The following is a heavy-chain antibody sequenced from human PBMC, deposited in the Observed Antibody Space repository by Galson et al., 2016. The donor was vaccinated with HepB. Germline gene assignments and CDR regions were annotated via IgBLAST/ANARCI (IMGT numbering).Heavy chain of an antibody. Sequence: ETLSLTCTVSGDSITNNNYYLGWIRQPPGQGLEWISTVYYGGSTYYNPSLKSRLYIFVDTSKNQFSLRLTSVSAADTAVYFCGRMGEQGYDDRSGYYRWFDSWGQGTLVTVSS. D-gene: IGHD3-22*01. J-gene: IGHJ5*01. CDR2: VYYGGST. V-gene: IGHV4-39*01. CDR1: GDSITNNNYY. CDR3: GRMGEQGYDDRSGYYRWFDS.